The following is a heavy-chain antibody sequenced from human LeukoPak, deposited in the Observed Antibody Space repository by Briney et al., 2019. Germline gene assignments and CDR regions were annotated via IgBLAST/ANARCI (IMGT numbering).Heavy chain of an antibody. CDR1: GGSISTSSYY. CDR3: ARVDYYDSSGGAFDI. V-gene: IGHV4-39*02. J-gene: IGHJ3*02. Sequence: PSETLPLTCTVSGGSISTSSYYWGWIRQPPGKGLEYIGSIYYSGSPYYNPSLKSRVTLSVDTSKNQLSLKLTSVTAADTAVYYCARVDYYDSSGGAFDIWGQGTMVSVSS. CDR2: IYYSGSP. D-gene: IGHD3-22*01.